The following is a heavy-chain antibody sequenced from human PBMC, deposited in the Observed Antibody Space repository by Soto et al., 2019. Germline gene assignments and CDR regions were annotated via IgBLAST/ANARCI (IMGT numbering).Heavy chain of an antibody. D-gene: IGHD3-3*01. CDR1: GGSFSGYY. CDR3: ARGSDDFWSGYSDPYYYGMDV. J-gene: IGHJ6*02. V-gene: IGHV4-34*01. CDR2: INHSGST. Sequence: SETLSLTCAVYGGSFSGYYWSWIRQPPGKGLEWIGEINHSGSTNYNPSLKSRVTTSVDTSKNQFSLKLSSVTAADTAVYYCARGSDDFWSGYSDPYYYGMDVWGQGTTVTVSS.